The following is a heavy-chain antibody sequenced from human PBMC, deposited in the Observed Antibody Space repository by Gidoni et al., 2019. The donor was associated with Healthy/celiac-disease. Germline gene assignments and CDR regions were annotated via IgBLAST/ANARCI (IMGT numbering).Heavy chain of an antibody. CDR1: GFTFSSYA. V-gene: IGHV3-23*01. D-gene: IGHD6-19*01. J-gene: IGHJ1*01. CDR3: AHLIEAGYSSGWPREGYFQH. Sequence: EVQLLESGGGLVQPGGSLRLSCAASGFTFSSYAMSWVRQAPGKGLEWVSAISGSGVSTYYADSVKGRFTISRDNSKNTLYLQMNSLRAEDTAVYYCAHLIEAGYSSGWPREGYFQHWGQGTLVTVSS. CDR2: ISGSGVST.